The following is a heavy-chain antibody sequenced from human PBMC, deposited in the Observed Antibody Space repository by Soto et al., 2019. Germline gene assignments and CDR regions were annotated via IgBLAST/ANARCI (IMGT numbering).Heavy chain of an antibody. CDR1: GGSISSYNW. D-gene: IGHD2-2*01. CDR3: ARDREYCTGSSCYRASGYGMDV. J-gene: IGHJ6*02. V-gene: IGHV4-4*02. CDR2: IYHSGST. Sequence: SETLSLTCAVSGGSISSYNWWSWVRQPPGKGLEWIGEIYHSGSTNYNPSLKSRLTISVDKSKNQLSLKLSSVTAADTAVYYCARDREYCTGSSCYRASGYGMDVWGQGTTVTVSS.